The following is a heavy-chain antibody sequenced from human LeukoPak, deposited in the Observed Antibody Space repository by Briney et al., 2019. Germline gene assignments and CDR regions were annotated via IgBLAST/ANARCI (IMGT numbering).Heavy chain of an antibody. V-gene: IGHV3-33*01. J-gene: IGHJ6*02. CDR3: AREYCSSTSCYGVRANYYYGMDV. CDR1: GFTFSSYG. CDR2: IWYDGSNK. D-gene: IGHD2-2*01. Sequence: GRSLRLSCAASGFTFSSYGMPWVRQAPGKGLEWVAVIWYDGSNKYYADSVKGRFTISRDNSKNTLYLQMNSLRAEDTAVYYCAREYCSSTSCYGVRANYYYGMDVWGQGTTVTVSS.